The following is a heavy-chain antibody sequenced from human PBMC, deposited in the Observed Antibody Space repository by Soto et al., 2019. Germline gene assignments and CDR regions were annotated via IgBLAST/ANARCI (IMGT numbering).Heavy chain of an antibody. CDR1: GYTFTSYD. Sequence: QVQLVQSGAEVKKPGASVKVSCKASGYTFTSYDINWVRQATGQGLEWMGWMNPNSVNTGYAQKFQGRVTMTRNTAISTAYMELSSLRSEETAVYYCARTVVVVAWVCFDYWGQGTLVNVSS. J-gene: IGHJ4*02. CDR2: MNPNSVNT. CDR3: ARTVVVVAWVCFDY. V-gene: IGHV1-8*01. D-gene: IGHD2-15*01.